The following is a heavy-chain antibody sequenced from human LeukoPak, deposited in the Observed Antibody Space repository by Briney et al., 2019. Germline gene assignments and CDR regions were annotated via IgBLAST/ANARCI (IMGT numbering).Heavy chain of an antibody. CDR1: GGSISSSSYY. J-gene: IGHJ5*02. CDR2: IYYSGST. V-gene: IGHV4-39*07. D-gene: IGHD6-19*01. CDR3: ARGSRYSSGGVRWFDP. Sequence: PSEALSLTCTVSGGSISSSSYYWGWIRQPPGKGLEWIGSIYYSGSTNYNPSLKSRVTMSVDTSKNQFSLELSSVTAADTAVYYCARGSRYSSGGVRWFDPWGQGTLVTVSS.